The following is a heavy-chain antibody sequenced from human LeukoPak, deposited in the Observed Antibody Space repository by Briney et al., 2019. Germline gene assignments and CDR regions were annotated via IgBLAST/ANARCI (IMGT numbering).Heavy chain of an antibody. CDR1: GYTLTGYY. CDR3: ARDHAVYGSYGMDV. Sequence: ASVKVSCKASGYTLTGYYMHWVRQAPGQGLEWMGRINPNSGGTNYAQKFQGRVTMTRDTSISTAYMELSRLRSDDTAVYYCARDHAVYGSYGMDVWGQGTTVTVSS. CDR2: INPNSGGT. J-gene: IGHJ6*02. D-gene: IGHD3-10*01. V-gene: IGHV1-2*06.